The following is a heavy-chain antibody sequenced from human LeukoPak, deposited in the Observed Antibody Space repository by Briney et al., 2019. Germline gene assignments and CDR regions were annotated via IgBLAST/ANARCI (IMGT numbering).Heavy chain of an antibody. CDR1: GFTFSNYE. CDR2: ISSSSGSTI. J-gene: IGHJ4*02. V-gene: IGHV3-48*03. Sequence: GGSLRLSCAASGFTFSNYEMNWVRQAPGKGLEWVSYISSSSGSTIYYADSVKGRFTISRDNAKNSMYLQMNSLRAEDTAVYYCARDSSGWCYFDYWGQGTLVTASS. CDR3: ARDSSGWCYFDY. D-gene: IGHD6-19*01.